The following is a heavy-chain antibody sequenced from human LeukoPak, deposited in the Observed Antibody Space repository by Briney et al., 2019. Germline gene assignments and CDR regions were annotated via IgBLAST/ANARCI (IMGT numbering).Heavy chain of an antibody. CDR1: GGSISSSSYY. V-gene: IGHV4-39*07. Sequence: SETLSLTCTVSGGSISSSSYYWGWIRQPPGKGLEWIGSIYYSGSTYYNPSLKSRVTISVDTSKNQFSLKLSSVTAADTAVYYCARDLAAAGTYFDYWGQGTLVTVSS. CDR2: IYYSGST. J-gene: IGHJ4*02. D-gene: IGHD6-13*01. CDR3: ARDLAAAGTYFDY.